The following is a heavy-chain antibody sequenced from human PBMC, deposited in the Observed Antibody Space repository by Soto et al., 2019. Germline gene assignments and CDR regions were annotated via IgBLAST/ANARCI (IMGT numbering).Heavy chain of an antibody. V-gene: IGHV4-4*02. CDR3: ASRDPGTSVDY. CDR1: GGSFTSNNW. J-gene: IGHJ4*02. D-gene: IGHD1-7*01. Sequence: ASETLSLTCAVSGGSFTSNNWWTWVRQPPGQGLEWIGEIYRTGSTNHNPSLKSRVTISLDKSENQFSLKVTSLTAADTVVYYCASRDPGTSVDYWGQGTLVTVSS. CDR2: IYRTGST.